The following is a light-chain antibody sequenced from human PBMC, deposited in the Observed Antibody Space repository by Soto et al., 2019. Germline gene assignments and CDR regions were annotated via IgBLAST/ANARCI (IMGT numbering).Light chain of an antibody. CDR1: QSISSY. Sequence: DIQMTQSPSSRYASVGDRVTITCRASQSISSYLNWYQQKPGKAPKLLIYAASSLQSGVPSRFSGSGSGTDFTLTISSLQPEDFATYYCQQSYSTLWTFGQGTKVDIK. J-gene: IGKJ1*01. CDR3: QQSYSTLWT. V-gene: IGKV1-39*01. CDR2: AAS.